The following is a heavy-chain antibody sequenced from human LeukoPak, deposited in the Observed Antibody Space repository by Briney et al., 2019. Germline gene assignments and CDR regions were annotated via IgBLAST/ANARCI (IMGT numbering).Heavy chain of an antibody. CDR1: GFTFSSYS. CDR3: ARDDGSDAYYYYGMDV. CDR2: ISSSSYI. D-gene: IGHD3-10*01. Sequence: GGSLRLSCAASGFTFSSYSMNWVRQAPGKGLEWVSSISSSSYIYYADSVKGRFTISRDNAKNSLYLQMNSLRAEDTAVYYCARDDGSDAYYYYGMDVWGQGTTVTVSS. J-gene: IGHJ6*02. V-gene: IGHV3-21*01.